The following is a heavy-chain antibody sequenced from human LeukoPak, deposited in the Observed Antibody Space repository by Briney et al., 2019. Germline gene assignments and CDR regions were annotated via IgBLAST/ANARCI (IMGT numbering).Heavy chain of an antibody. V-gene: IGHV3-23*01. CDR3: AKDRHNWSFLPPFYFDY. Sequence: GGSLRLSCAASGFTFSSYWMSWVRQAPGEGVEGGSAISGSGGSTYYADSVKGRFTISRDNSKNTLYLQMNSLRAEDTAVYYCAKDRHNWSFLPPFYFDYWGQGTLVTVSS. CDR1: GFTFSSYW. CDR2: ISGSGGST. D-gene: IGHD1-20*01. J-gene: IGHJ4*02.